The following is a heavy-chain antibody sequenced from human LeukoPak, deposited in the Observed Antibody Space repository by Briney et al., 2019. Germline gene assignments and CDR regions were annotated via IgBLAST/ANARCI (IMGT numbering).Heavy chain of an antibody. CDR2: INAGNGNT. Sequence: GASVKVSCKASGYTFTSYAMHWVRQAPGQRLEWMGWINAGNGNTKYSQKFQGRVTITRDTSASTAYMELSSLRSEDTAVYYCARVPILKSTVTTALYYFDYWGQGTLVTVSS. D-gene: IGHD4-17*01. CDR3: ARVPILKSTVTTALYYFDY. V-gene: IGHV1-3*01. CDR1: GYTFTSYA. J-gene: IGHJ4*02.